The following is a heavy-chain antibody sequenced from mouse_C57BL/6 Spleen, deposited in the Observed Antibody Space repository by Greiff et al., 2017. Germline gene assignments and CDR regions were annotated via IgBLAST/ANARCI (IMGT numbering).Heavy chain of an antibody. CDR2: IYPGSGST. Sequence: VQLQQSGAELVKPGASVKMSCKASGYTFTSYWITWVKQRPGQGLEWIGDIYPGSGSTNYNEKFKSKATLTVDTSSSTAYMQLSSLTSEDSAVYYCARGTTVVGGYFDVWGTGTTVTVSS. J-gene: IGHJ1*03. CDR3: ARGTTVVGGYFDV. V-gene: IGHV1-55*01. D-gene: IGHD1-1*01. CDR1: GYTFTSYW.